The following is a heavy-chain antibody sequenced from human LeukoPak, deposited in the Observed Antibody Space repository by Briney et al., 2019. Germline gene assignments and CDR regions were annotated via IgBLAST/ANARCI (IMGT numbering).Heavy chain of an antibody. J-gene: IGHJ4*02. CDR3: ARDGSRQPYCSSTSCYDY. V-gene: IGHV1-69*01. Sequence: SVKVSCKASGGTFSSYAISWVRQAPGQGLEWMGGIIPIFGTANYAQKFQGRVTITADESTSTAYMELSSLRSADTAVYYCARDGSRQPYCSSTSCYDYWGQGTLVTVSS. D-gene: IGHD2-2*01. CDR2: IIPIFGTA. CDR1: GGTFSSYA.